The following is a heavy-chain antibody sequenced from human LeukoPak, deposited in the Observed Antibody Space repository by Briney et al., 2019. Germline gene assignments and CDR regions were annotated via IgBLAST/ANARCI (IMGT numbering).Heavy chain of an antibody. Sequence: GGSLRLSCAASGFTFSSYWMSWVRQAPGKGLEWVANIKQDGSEKYYVDSVKGRFTTSRDNAKISLYLQMNSLTAEDTAVYYRARDGLYWGGNWFDPWGQGTLVTVSS. CDR3: ARDGLYWGGNWFDP. D-gene: IGHD2-8*02. CDR1: GFTFSSYW. CDR2: IKQDGSEK. V-gene: IGHV3-7*01. J-gene: IGHJ5*02.